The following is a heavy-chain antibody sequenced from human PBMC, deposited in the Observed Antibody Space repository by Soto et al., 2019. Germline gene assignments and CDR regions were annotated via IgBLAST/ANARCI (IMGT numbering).Heavy chain of an antibody. CDR3: AGRFGDARGLDS. CDR1: GVSITTTGYS. J-gene: IGHJ4*02. Sequence: QLQLQESGSRLVKPSQTLSLTCAVSGVSITTTGYSWSWIRQPPGKGLEWIGYIYHTGSTYYNSSVKGRVTISLDRTKNQISLILTSVTAADTAVYYCAGRFGDARGLDSWGQGTLVTVSS. V-gene: IGHV4-30-2*01. CDR2: IYHTGST. D-gene: IGHD3-10*01.